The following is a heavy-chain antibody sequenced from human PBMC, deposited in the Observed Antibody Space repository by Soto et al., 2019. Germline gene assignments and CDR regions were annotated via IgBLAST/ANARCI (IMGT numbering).Heavy chain of an antibody. CDR2: ISGSGDKT. D-gene: IGHD5-12*01. Sequence: VRSLRLSCKSSVFTFRSYAMSCVRHTPGKGLEWVSSISGSGDKTYYADSVKGRFTFSRDNSKNTLYLQMNSLRVEDTAVYYCAKEWTLRRAFESLGQGTLFRVSS. CDR3: AKEWTLRRAFES. V-gene: IGHV3-23*01. CDR1: VFTFRSYA. J-gene: IGHJ4*02.